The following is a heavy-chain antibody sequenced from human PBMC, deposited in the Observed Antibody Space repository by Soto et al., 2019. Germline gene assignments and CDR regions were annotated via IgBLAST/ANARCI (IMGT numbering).Heavy chain of an antibody. CDR2: ISYDGSNK. D-gene: IGHD5-18*01. J-gene: IGHJ4*02. Sequence: QVQLVESGGGVVQPGRSLRLSCAASGFTFSSYGMHWVRQAPGKGLEWVAVISYDGSNKYYADSVKGRFTISRDNSKNTLYLQMNSLRAEDTAVYYCALRGYSYGRDYGGQGTLVTVSS. CDR3: ALRGYSYGRDY. V-gene: IGHV3-30*03. CDR1: GFTFSSYG.